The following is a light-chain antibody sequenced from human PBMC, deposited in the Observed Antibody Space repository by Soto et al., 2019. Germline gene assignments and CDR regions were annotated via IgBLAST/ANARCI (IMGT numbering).Light chain of an antibody. V-gene: IGKV1-5*03. CDR2: KAS. J-gene: IGKJ1*01. Sequence: DIQMTQSPSTLSASVGDRVTXTCRASQSISSWLAWYQQKPGKAPKLLIYKASTLKSGVPSRFSGSGSGTEFTLTISSLQPDDFATYYCQHYNSYSEAFGQGTKVDIK. CDR1: QSISSW. CDR3: QHYNSYSEA.